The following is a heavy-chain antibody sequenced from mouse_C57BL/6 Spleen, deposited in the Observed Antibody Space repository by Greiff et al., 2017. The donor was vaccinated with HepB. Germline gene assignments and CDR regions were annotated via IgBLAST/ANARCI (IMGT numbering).Heavy chain of an antibody. V-gene: IGHV1-18*01. J-gene: IGHJ1*03. D-gene: IGHD2-5*01. CDR1: GYTFTDYN. CDR3: ARRVMGYFDV. Sequence: VQLQQSGPELVKPGASVKIPCKASGYTFTDYNMDWVKQSHGKSLEWIGDINPNNGGTIYNQKFKGKATLTVDKSSSTAYMELRSLTSEDTAVYYCARRVMGYFDVWGTGTTVTVSS. CDR2: INPNNGGT.